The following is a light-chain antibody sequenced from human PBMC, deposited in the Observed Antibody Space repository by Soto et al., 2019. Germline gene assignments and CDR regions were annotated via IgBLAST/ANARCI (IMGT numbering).Light chain of an antibody. Sequence: DIVMTQSPDSLAVSLGERATINCKSSQSVLYSSNNKNYLAWYQQKPGQPPKLLIYWASTRESGVPDRFSGSGSGTDFTLTISSLQAEHVAVYYCQQYYNTPSYTFGRGTKLEIK. CDR2: WAS. CDR1: QSVLYSSNNKNY. CDR3: QQYYNTPSYT. V-gene: IGKV4-1*01. J-gene: IGKJ2*01.